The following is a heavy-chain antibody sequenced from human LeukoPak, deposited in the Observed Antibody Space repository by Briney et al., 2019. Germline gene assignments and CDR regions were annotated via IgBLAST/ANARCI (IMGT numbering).Heavy chain of an antibody. D-gene: IGHD3-16*01. CDR1: GDIVSSNSAA. Sequence: SQTLSLTCALSGDIVSSNSAAWNWIRQSPSRGLEWLGRTYYRSKWFYDYALSVKSRITINPDTSKNQFSLQLNSVTPEDTAVYYCVRDGEGGLDYFDYWGRGTLVTVSS. J-gene: IGHJ4*02. V-gene: IGHV6-1*01. CDR2: TYYRSKWFY. CDR3: VRDGEGGLDYFDY.